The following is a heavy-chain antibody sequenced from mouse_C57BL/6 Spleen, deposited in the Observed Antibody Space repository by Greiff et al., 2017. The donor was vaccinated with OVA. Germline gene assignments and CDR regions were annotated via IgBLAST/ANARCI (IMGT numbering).Heavy chain of an antibody. Sequence: QVQLQQPGAELVKPGASVKMSCKASGYTFTSYWITWVKQRPGQGLEWIGDIYPGSGSTNYNEKFKSKATLTVDTSSSTAYMQLSSLTSEDSAVYYCARYDYDYDDGTPYWYFDVWGTGTTVTVSS. CDR1: GYTFTSYW. CDR2: IYPGSGST. CDR3: ARYDYDYDDGTPYWYFDV. J-gene: IGHJ1*03. D-gene: IGHD2-4*01. V-gene: IGHV1-55*01.